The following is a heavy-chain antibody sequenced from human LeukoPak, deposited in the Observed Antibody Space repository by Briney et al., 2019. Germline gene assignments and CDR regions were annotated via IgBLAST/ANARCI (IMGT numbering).Heavy chain of an antibody. CDR2: FLYSGTT. CDR1: TGALKNYY. Sequence: SETLSLTCSVSTGALKNYYWTCLRPPPAQGLEWIGNFLYSGTTTYRASLDSRLIISVDNSKNTVSLRLFSVTAADTAVYYCATLVYSGSRYHFDTWGQGTLVTVSS. CDR3: ATLVYSGSRYHFDT. J-gene: IGHJ4*02. D-gene: IGHD1-26*01. V-gene: IGHV4-59*01.